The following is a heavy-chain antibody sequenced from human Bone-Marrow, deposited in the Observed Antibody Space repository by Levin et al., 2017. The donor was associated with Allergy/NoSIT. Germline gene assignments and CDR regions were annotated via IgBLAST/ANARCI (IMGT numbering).Heavy chain of an antibody. J-gene: IGHJ4*02. Sequence: GGSLRLSCAASGFTFTLYGMHWVRQAPGKGLEWVSFISYGGDNKYFADSVKGRLTISRDNSKNTLYLQMNSLRAEDTAIYYCAKDRPQATDYYDSSGSLDYWGRGTLVTVSS. D-gene: IGHD3-22*01. CDR1: GFTFTLYG. V-gene: IGHV3-30*18. CDR2: ISYGGDNK. CDR3: AKDRPQATDYYDSSGSLDY.